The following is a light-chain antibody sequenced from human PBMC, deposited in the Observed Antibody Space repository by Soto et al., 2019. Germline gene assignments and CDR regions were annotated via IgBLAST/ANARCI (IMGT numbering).Light chain of an antibody. CDR3: SSYTSSSLYV. Sequence: QSALTQPASVSGSPGQSITISCTGTSSDVGGYNYVYWYQQHPGKAPKLMIYDVSNRPSGVSNRFSGSKSGNTASLTISGLQAEDEADYYFSSYTSSSLYVFGTGTKLTVL. J-gene: IGLJ1*01. V-gene: IGLV2-14*01. CDR2: DVS. CDR1: SSDVGGYNY.